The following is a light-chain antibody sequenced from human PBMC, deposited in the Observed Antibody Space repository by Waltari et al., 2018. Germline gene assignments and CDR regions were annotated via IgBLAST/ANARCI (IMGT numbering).Light chain of an antibody. CDR1: STDVGIYNM. CDR2: EVS. Sequence: QSALTQPASVSGSPGQSITIPCTGSSTDVGIYNMISWYQQHPGKAPKPMVYEVSKRPSGVPDRFAGSKSGSTASLTVSGLQAEDDADYYCSSYAGNNNVVFGGGTKLTVL. V-gene: IGLV2-8*01. CDR3: SSYAGNNNVV. J-gene: IGLJ2*01.